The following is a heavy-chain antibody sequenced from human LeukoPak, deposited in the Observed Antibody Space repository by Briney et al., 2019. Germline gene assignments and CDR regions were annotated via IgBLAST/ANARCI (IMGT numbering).Heavy chain of an antibody. CDR2: MSPNSGNT. CDR3: AREGPRYCSSTSCGWFDP. D-gene: IGHD2-2*01. Sequence: ASVKVSCKASGYTFTSYDINWVRQATGQGLEWMGWMSPNSGNTGYAQKFQGRVTMTRNTSISTAYMELSSLRSEDTAVYYCAREGPRYCSSTSCGWFDPWGQGTLVTVSS. J-gene: IGHJ5*02. V-gene: IGHV1-8*01. CDR1: GYTFTSYD.